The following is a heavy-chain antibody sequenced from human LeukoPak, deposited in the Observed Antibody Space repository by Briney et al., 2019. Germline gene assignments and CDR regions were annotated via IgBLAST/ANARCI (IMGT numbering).Heavy chain of an antibody. CDR3: ARGPSITMIVVEYDY. CDR1: GSTFSSYS. Sequence: KPGGSLRLSCAASGSTFSSYSMNWVRQAPGKGLEWVSSISSSSSYIYYADTVKGRFTISRDNAKNSLYLQMNSLRAEDTAVYYCARGPSITMIVVEYDYWGQGTLVTVSS. V-gene: IGHV3-21*01. J-gene: IGHJ4*02. D-gene: IGHD3-22*01. CDR2: ISSSSSYI.